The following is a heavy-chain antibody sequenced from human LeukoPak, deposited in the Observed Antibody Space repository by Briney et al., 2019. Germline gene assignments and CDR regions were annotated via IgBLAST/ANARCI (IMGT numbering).Heavy chain of an antibody. CDR3: ARWGGYSGNPRRPIDY. CDR2: INPNSGGT. D-gene: IGHD4-23*01. V-gene: IGHV1-2*02. Sequence: GASVKVSCTASGYTFTVFYMHRVRQAPGQGLGCMGWINPNSGGTKYAQKFQGRVTMTRDTSISTVYMELSRLRPDDTAVYYCARWGGYSGNPRRPIDYWGQGTLVTVSS. J-gene: IGHJ4*02. CDR1: GYTFTVFY.